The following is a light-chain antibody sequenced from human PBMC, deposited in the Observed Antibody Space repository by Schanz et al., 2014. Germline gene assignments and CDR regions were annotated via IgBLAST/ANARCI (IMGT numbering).Light chain of an antibody. Sequence: EIVLTQSPATLSLSPGERATLSCRASQSVSSYLAWYQQKPGQAPRLLIYETSNRATGIPARFSGSGSGTDFTLTISRLEPEDFAVYHCQQYGSSSVTFGGGTKVEIK. CDR2: ETS. CDR1: QSVSSY. CDR3: QQYGSSSVT. V-gene: IGKV3-11*01. J-gene: IGKJ4*01.